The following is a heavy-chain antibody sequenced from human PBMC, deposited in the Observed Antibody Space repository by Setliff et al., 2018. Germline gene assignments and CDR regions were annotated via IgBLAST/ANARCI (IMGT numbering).Heavy chain of an antibody. CDR2: ISADNGNT. CDR1: CYTFTSYG. V-gene: IGHV1-18*01. D-gene: IGHD3-10*02. CDR3: ARDLGGLHLTMYHFDY. Sequence: ASVKISSKASCYTFTSYGISWVRQAPGQGLEWMGWISADNGNTNYAQKRQGRVTMTTDTSTSTAYMELRSLRSDDTAVYYCARDLGGLHLTMYHFDYWGQGTLVTVSS. J-gene: IGHJ4*02.